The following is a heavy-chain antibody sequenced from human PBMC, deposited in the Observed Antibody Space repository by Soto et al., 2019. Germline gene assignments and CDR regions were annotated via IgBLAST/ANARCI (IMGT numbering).Heavy chain of an antibody. CDR3: ASGPGSYYFSRY. J-gene: IGHJ4*02. V-gene: IGHV3-30-3*01. CDR2: ISYDGSNK. D-gene: IGHD3-10*01. Sequence: GGSLRLSCAASGFTFSSYAMHWVRQAPGKGLEWAAVISYDGSNKYYADSVKGRFTISRDNSKNTLYLQMNSLRAEDTAVYFCASGPGSYYFSRYWGQGALVTVSS. CDR1: GFTFSSYA.